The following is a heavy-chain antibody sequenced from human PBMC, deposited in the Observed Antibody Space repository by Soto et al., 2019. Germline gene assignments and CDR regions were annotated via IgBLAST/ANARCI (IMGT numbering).Heavy chain of an antibody. CDR1: GGSFSSNT. CDR3: ARDVLLVVVSATRAAGGLDP. CDR2: IIPIFGTS. D-gene: IGHD2-15*01. J-gene: IGHJ5*02. Sequence: QLQLVQSGAEVKKPGSSVNVSCKSSGGSFSSNTITWVRQAPGQGLEWMGGIIPIFGTSNFAQKFQSTVTITADECTTTVYMELGWLQYEDPAVYYCARDVLLVVVSATRAAGGLDPWGQGTLVTVSS. V-gene: IGHV1-69*01.